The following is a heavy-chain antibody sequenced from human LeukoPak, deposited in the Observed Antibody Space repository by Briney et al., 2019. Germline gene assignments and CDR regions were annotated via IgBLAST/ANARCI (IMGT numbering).Heavy chain of an antibody. D-gene: IGHD2-8*01. V-gene: IGHV3-21*01. Sequence: GGSLRLSCAASGFTFRTSSMNWVRQAPGKGLEWVSSISGSSNYIYYADSVKGRFAISRDNAKNSLYLQMNSLSAEDTAMYYCARARPVYGYYFDYWGQGTLVTVSS. CDR3: ARARPVYGYYFDY. CDR2: ISGSSNYI. J-gene: IGHJ4*02. CDR1: GFTFRTSS.